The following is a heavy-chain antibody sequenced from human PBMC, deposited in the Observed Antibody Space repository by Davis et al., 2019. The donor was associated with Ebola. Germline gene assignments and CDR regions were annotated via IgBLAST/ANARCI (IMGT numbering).Heavy chain of an antibody. D-gene: IGHD6-19*01. J-gene: IGHJ5*02. Sequence: ASVQVSCKASGYTFTSYGISWVRQAPGQGLEWMGWISAYNGNTNYAQKLQGRVTMTTDTSTSTAYMELRSLKSDDTAVYYCARQVAGMWFDPWGQGTLVTVSS. CDR3: ARQVAGMWFDP. CDR1: GYTFTSYG. CDR2: ISAYNGNT. V-gene: IGHV1-18*01.